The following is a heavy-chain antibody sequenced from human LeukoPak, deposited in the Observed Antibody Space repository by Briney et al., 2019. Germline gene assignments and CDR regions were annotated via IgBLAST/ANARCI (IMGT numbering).Heavy chain of an antibody. CDR1: GFPFHNYW. CDR3: ARGLYGSGRRSLMAH. J-gene: IGHJ4*02. V-gene: IGHV3-7*01. CDR2: INQDENEK. D-gene: IGHD3-10*01. Sequence: GGSLRLFCAASGFPFHNYWMTWVRQAPGKELVWVAEINQDENEKYYLDSVKGRFTIIRDNAETSLCLQMTSLRVEDTAIYYCARGLYGSGRRSLMAHWGPGTLVAVSS.